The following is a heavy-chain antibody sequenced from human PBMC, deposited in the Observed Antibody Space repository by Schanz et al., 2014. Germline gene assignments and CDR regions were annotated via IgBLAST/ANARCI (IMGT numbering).Heavy chain of an antibody. D-gene: IGHD4-17*01. Sequence: VQLVESGGGVVQLGRSLRLSCLASGFTFSTTWMNWVRQAPGQGLEWVGRIKSKVDGGTTDNAAPVQGRFTISRDDSKNTLHLQMNSLKTEDTAVYYCSTDLTAVDYDAIGLWGQGTMVTVSS. J-gene: IGHJ3*01. CDR3: STDLTAVDYDAIGL. CDR2: IKSKVDGGTT. CDR1: GFTFSTTW. V-gene: IGHV3-15*01.